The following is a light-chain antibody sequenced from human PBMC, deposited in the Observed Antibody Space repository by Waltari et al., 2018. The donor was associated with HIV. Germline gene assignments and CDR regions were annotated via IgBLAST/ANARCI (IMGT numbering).Light chain of an antibody. CDR1: RSDIGDYDF. CDR3: SSYSRTSTFV. J-gene: IGLJ1*01. Sequence: QPASVSGSPGQSITISCTGTRSDIGDYDFVAWYQQHPGKAPKLMIYDVIQRPSGVSFRFSGSKSGNTASLTISGLQAEDEADYYCSSYSRTSTFVFGPGTKVTVL. V-gene: IGLV2-14*03. CDR2: DVI.